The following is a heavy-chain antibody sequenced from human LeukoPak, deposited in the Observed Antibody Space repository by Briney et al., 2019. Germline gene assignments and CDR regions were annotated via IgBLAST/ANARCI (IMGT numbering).Heavy chain of an antibody. D-gene: IGHD3-10*01. V-gene: IGHV1-2*02. J-gene: IGHJ5*02. Sequence: ASVKVSCKASGYTFTGYYMHWVRQAPGQGLEWMGWINPNSGSTNYAQKFQGRVTMTRDTSTSTAYMELSRLRSDDTAVYYCARDPRQILLWFGGLLGWFDPWGQGTLVTVSS. CDR3: ARDPRQILLWFGGLLGWFDP. CDR1: GYTFTGYY. CDR2: INPNSGST.